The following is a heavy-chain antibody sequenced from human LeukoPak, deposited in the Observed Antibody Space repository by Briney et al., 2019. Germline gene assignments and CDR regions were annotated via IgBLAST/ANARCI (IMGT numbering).Heavy chain of an antibody. CDR1: GPIVSTNY. V-gene: IGHV3-53*01. D-gene: IGHD1-26*01. CDR3: VREDLGVDY. CDR2: LYVNENR. J-gene: IGHJ4*02. Sequence: GGSLRLSCTVSGPIVSTNYMSWVRQAPGKGLEWISILYVNENRYYADSVKGRFIISRDTSKNTLYLQMNSLRAEDTAMYYCVREDLGVDYWGQGTLVTVSS.